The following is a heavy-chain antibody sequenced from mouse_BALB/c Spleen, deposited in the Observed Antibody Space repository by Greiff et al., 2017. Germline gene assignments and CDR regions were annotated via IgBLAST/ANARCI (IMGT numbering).Heavy chain of an antibody. CDR2: ISYDGSN. D-gene: IGHD2-14*01. J-gene: IGHJ3*01. CDR1: GYSITSGYY. CDR3: ASGYDRFAY. Sequence: EVKLMESGPGLVKPSQSLSLTCSVTGYSITSGYYWNWIRQFPGNKLEWMGYISYDGSNNYNPSLKNRISITRDTSKNQFFLKLNSVTTEDTATYYCASGYDRFAYWGQGTLVTVSA. V-gene: IGHV3-6*02.